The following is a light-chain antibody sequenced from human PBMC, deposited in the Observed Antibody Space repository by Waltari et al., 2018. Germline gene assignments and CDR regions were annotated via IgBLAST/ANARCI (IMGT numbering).Light chain of an antibody. J-gene: IGLJ3*02. CDR2: NNK. CDR1: SSTVGGNP. CDR3: ASWDDTLNGPV. V-gene: IGLV1-44*01. Sequence: QSVLTQPPSASGAPGQRVTISCSASSSTVGGNPVSWYQHLPGTAPKLLIRNNKRRPAGVPKRFSGSKSGTSASLAIIGLQSEDEAYYYCASWDDTLNGPVFGGGTKLTVL.